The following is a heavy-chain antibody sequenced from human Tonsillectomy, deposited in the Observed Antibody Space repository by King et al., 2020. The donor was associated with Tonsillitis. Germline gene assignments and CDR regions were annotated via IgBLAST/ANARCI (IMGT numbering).Heavy chain of an antibody. J-gene: IGHJ5*02. V-gene: IGHV1-18*01. CDR3: ARDRAMGFAEPKGCWFDP. D-gene: IGHD3-10*01. CDR2: ISAYNGNT. CDR1: GYPFPNYG. Sequence: QLVQSGPEVKKPGASVKVSCKASGYPFPNYGISWVRQAPGQGLEWLGWISAYNGNTKYAQKLQGRVTMTTETSTSTAYMEVRSLRSDDTAVYYCARDRAMGFAEPKGCWFDPWGQGTLVTVSS.